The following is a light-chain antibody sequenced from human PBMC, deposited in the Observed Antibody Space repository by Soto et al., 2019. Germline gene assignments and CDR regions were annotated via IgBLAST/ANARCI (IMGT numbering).Light chain of an antibody. V-gene: IGLV1-44*01. Sequence: QSVLTQPPSASGTPGQRVTISCSGSSSNIGANPVNWYQQLPGTAPKLLIYNNDQRPSGVPDRFSASKSGTSASLAISGLWSEDEADYYCEAWIDSLYGALFGGGTKLTVL. CDR2: NND. CDR1: SSNIGANP. CDR3: EAWIDSLYGAL. J-gene: IGLJ2*01.